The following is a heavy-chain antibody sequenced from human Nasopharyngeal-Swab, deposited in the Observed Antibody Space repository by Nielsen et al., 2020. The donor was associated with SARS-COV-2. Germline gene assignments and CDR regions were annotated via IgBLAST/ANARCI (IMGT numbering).Heavy chain of an antibody. CDR3: AKIGAGCSSTSCYNVYYYYMDV. Sequence: WIRQPPGKGLEWVAFIRYDGSNKYYADSVKGRFTISRDNSKNTLYLQMNSLRAEDTAVYYCAKIGAGCSSTSCYNVYYYYMDVWGKGTTVTVS. V-gene: IGHV3-30*02. D-gene: IGHD2-2*02. CDR2: IRYDGSNK. J-gene: IGHJ6*03.